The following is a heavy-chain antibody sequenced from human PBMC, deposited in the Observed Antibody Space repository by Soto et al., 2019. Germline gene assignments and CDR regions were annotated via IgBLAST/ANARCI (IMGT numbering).Heavy chain of an antibody. CDR1: GFTFSSYG. CDR3: AKVAVLRFLEWLPLGYFDY. Sequence: GGSLRLSCAASGFTFSSYGMHWVRQAPGKGLEWVAVISYDGSNKYYADSVKGRFTISRDNSKNTLYLQMNSLRAEDTAVYYCAKVAVLRFLEWLPLGYFDYWGQGTLVTVSS. CDR2: ISYDGSNK. V-gene: IGHV3-30*18. D-gene: IGHD3-3*01. J-gene: IGHJ4*02.